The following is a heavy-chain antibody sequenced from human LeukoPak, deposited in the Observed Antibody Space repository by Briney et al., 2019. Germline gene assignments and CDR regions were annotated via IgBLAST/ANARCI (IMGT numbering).Heavy chain of an antibody. J-gene: IGHJ4*02. Sequence: GRSLRLSCAASGFTFSSYGMHWVRQAPGKGLEWVAVIWYDGSNKYYADSVKGRFTISRDNSKNTLYLQMNSLRAEDTAVYCCARDQSDDYSIWYYFDYWGQGTLVTVSS. CDR3: ARDQSDDYSIWYYFDY. V-gene: IGHV3-33*01. CDR2: IWYDGSNK. D-gene: IGHD4-11*01. CDR1: GFTFSSYG.